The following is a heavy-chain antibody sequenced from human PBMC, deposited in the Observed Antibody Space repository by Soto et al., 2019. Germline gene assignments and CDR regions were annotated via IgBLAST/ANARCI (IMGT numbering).Heavy chain of an antibody. CDR2: IIPIFGTA. Sequence: GASVKVSCKASGGTFSSYAISWVRQAPGQGLEWMGGIIPIFGTANYAQKFQGRVTITADESTSTAYMELSSLRSEDTAVYYCAASCVACGGFNYYGMDVWGQGTTVTVSS. J-gene: IGHJ6*02. V-gene: IGHV1-69*13. CDR1: GGTFSSYA. CDR3: AASCVACGGFNYYGMDV. D-gene: IGHD5-12*01.